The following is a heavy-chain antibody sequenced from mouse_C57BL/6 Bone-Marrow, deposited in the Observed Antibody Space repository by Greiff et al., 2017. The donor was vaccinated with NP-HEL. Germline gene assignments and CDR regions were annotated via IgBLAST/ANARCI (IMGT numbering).Heavy chain of an antibody. J-gene: IGHJ4*01. V-gene: IGHV5-6*01. CDR3: ARQGYDYDGYYAMDY. Sequence: EVKLVESGGDLVKPGGSLKLSCAASGFTFSSYGMSWVRQTPDKRLEWVATISSGGSYTYYPDSVKGRFTISRDNAKNTLFLQMSSLKSEDTAMYYCARQGYDYDGYYAMDYWGQGPSVTVSS. CDR2: ISSGGSYT. CDR1: GFTFSSYG. D-gene: IGHD2-4*01.